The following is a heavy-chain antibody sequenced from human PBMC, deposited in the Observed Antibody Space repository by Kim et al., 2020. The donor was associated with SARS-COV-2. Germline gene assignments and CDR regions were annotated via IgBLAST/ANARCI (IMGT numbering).Heavy chain of an antibody. CDR1: GYTFTSYG. Sequence: ASVKVSCKASGYTFTSYGISWVRQAPGQGLEWMGWISAYNGNTNYAQKLQGRVTMTTDTSTSTAYMELRSLRSDDTAVYYCAREVGWDSSGWYVPLYFDYWGQGTLVTVSS. CDR3: AREVGWDSSGWYVPLYFDY. J-gene: IGHJ4*02. CDR2: ISAYNGNT. V-gene: IGHV1-18*01. D-gene: IGHD6-19*01.